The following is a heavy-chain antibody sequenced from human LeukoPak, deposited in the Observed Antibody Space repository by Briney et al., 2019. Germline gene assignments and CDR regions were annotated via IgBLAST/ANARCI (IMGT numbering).Heavy chain of an antibody. D-gene: IGHD3-22*01. CDR2: INPNSGGT. CDR1: GYTFTGYY. V-gene: IGHV1-2*06. Sequence: ASVKVSCKASGYTFTGYYMHWVRQAPGQGLEWMGRINPNSGGTNYAQKFQGRVTMTRDTSISTAYMEPSRLRSDDTAVYYCARVDIGIVVVTSFDYWGQGTLVTVSS. CDR3: ARVDIGIVVVTSFDY. J-gene: IGHJ4*02.